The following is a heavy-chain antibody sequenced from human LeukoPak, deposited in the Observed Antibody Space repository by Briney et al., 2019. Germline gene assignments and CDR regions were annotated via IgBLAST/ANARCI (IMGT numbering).Heavy chain of an antibody. Sequence: EASVKVSCKASGGTFSSYAISWVRQAPGQGLEWMGGIIPIFGTANYAQKFQGRVTITADESTSTAYIELSSLRSEDTAVYYCALRFLEWLFPYYYYYYMDVWGKGTTVTVSS. CDR2: IIPIFGTA. CDR3: ALRFLEWLFPYYYYYYMDV. J-gene: IGHJ6*03. CDR1: GGTFSSYA. V-gene: IGHV1-69*13. D-gene: IGHD3-3*01.